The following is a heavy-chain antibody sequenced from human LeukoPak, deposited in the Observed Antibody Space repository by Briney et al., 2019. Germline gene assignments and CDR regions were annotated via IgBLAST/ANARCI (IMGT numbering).Heavy chain of an antibody. J-gene: IGHJ3*02. CDR3: ARSPTGAFDI. V-gene: IGHV1-8*01. D-gene: IGHD7-27*01. Sequence: ASVKVSCKAPGYTFTSYDINWVRQATGQGPEWMGWMNPNSGKTGYAQKFQGRVTMTWDTSISTAYMDLSSLRSEDTAVYYCARSPTGAFDIWGQGTMVTVSS. CDR1: GYTFTSYD. CDR2: MNPNSGKT.